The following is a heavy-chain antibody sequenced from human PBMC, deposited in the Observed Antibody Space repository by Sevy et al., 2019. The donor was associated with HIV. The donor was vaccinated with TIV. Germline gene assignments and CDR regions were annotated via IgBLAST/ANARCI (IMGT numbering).Heavy chain of an antibody. J-gene: IGHJ4*02. Sequence: SETLSLTCTVSGYSISSGYYWGWIRQPPGKGLEWIVSIYHSGSTYYNPSLKSRVTISVDTSKNQFSLKLSSVTAADTAVYYCARINYYGSGSYLPPDYWGQGTLVTVSS. CDR3: ARINYYGSGSYLPPDY. D-gene: IGHD3-10*01. CDR1: GYSISSGYY. V-gene: IGHV4-38-2*02. CDR2: IYHSGST.